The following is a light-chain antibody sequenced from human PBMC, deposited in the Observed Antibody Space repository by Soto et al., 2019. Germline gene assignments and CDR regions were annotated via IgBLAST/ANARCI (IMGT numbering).Light chain of an antibody. CDR1: QSVSSY. Sequence: ELVLTQSPATLSLSPGERATLSCRASQSVSSYLAWYQQKPGQAPKLLIYDASNRATGIPARFSGSGSGTDFTLTLSSLEPEYFAFYYCQQRSNWPSALTFGGGTKVEIK. V-gene: IGKV3-11*01. J-gene: IGKJ4*01. CDR3: QQRSNWPSALT. CDR2: DAS.